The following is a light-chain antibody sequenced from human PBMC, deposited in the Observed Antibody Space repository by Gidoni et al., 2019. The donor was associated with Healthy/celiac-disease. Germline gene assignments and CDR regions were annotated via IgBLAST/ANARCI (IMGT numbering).Light chain of an antibody. CDR3: QQYYSYPQCT. J-gene: IGKJ2*02. Sequence: AIRMTQSPSSFSASTGDRVTITCRASQGISSYLAWYQQKPGKAPKLLIYAESTVQSEVPSRFSGSGSGTDFTLTISCLQSEDFATYYCQQYYSYPQCTFGQGTKLEIK. CDR1: QGISSY. V-gene: IGKV1-8*01. CDR2: AES.